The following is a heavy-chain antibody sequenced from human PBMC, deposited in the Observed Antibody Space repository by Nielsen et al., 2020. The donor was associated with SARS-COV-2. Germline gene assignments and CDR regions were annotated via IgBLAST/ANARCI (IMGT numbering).Heavy chain of an antibody. CDR3: ARHCFGGKGYDAFDI. Sequence: GESLKISCKGSGYTFTTYWIGWVRQMPGKGLEWMGIIYPDDSDTRYSPSFRGQVTISADKSISTAYLQWSSLKASDTAMYYCARHCFGGKGYDAFDIWGQGTLVTVSS. CDR2: IYPDDSDT. D-gene: IGHD4-23*01. CDR1: GYTFTTYW. V-gene: IGHV5-51*01. J-gene: IGHJ3*02.